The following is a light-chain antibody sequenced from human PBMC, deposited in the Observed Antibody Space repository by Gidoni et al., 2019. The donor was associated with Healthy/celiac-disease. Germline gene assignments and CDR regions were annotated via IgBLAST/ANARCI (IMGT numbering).Light chain of an antibody. CDR2: AAS. Sequence: DIQMTQSPSSLSASVGDRVTITCRASQSISSYLNWYQQKPGKAPKLLIYAASSLQSGVPSRFSGSGYGTDCTLTISSLQPEDFATYYCQQSYSTPLTFGGGTKVEIK. CDR1: QSISSY. V-gene: IGKV1-39*01. J-gene: IGKJ4*01. CDR3: QQSYSTPLT.